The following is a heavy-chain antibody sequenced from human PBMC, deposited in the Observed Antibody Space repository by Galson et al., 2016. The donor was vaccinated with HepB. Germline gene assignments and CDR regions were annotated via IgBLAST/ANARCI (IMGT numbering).Heavy chain of an antibody. J-gene: IGHJ3*02. CDR3: GRGSKYGFDM. CDR1: GFTFSAYP. V-gene: IGHV3-74*01. CDR2: IFTDGSGT. Sequence: SLRLSCAASGFTFSAYPMHWVRHAPGKGLVWVSRIFTDGSGTLYADSVKGRFTISRDNAKNTLYLQMNSLRADDTAVYYCGRGSKYGFDMWGQWTMVTVSS.